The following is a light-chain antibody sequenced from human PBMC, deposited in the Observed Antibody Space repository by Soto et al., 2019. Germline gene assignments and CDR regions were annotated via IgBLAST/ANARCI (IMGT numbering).Light chain of an antibody. CDR1: QGISSY. V-gene: IGKV1-8*01. Sequence: VRVTQWPSALSASTGYRLAITCRASQGISSYLAWYQQKPGKAPQLLIYAASTRQCGVPSRFSGSGSGTEFTLNISSLQADDFAVYYCQQYLSYSHTFGQGTKVDIK. CDR2: AAS. CDR3: QQYLSYSHT. J-gene: IGKJ1*01.